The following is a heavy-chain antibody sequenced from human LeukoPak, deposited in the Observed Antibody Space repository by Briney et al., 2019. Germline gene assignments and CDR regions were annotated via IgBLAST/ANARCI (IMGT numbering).Heavy chain of an antibody. J-gene: IGHJ5*02. CDR1: GGTFSSYA. CDR3: ARDLGIVVVPAAPTYNWFDP. D-gene: IGHD2-2*01. Sequence: SVKVSCKASGGTFSSYAISWVRQAPGQGLEWMGGIIPIFGTANYAQKFQGRVTITTDESTSTAYMELSSLRSEDTAVYYCARDLGIVVVPAAPTYNWFDPWGQGTLVTVSS. CDR2: IIPIFGTA. V-gene: IGHV1-69*05.